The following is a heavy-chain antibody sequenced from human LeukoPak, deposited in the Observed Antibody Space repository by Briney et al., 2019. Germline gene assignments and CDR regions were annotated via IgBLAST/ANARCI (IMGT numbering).Heavy chain of an antibody. CDR3: ASLRLQGEMATDY. D-gene: IGHD5-24*01. J-gene: IGHJ4*02. CDR1: GYTFTSYG. Sequence: ASVKVSCKASGYTFTSYGISWVRQAPGQGLEWMGWISAYNGNTNYAQKFQGRVTITTDESTSTAYMELSSLRSEDTAVYYCASLRLQGEMATDYWGQGTLVTVSS. CDR2: ISAYNGNT. V-gene: IGHV1-18*01.